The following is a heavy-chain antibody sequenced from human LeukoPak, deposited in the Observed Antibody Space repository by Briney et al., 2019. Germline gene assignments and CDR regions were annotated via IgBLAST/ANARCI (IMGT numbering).Heavy chain of an antibody. V-gene: IGHV3-23*01. CDR3: ANEIRPNDH. CDR2: ISISGGST. Sequence: GGSLRLSCAASGFTFSSHAMSWVRQAPGKGLEWVSAISISGGSTYYADSVKGRYTISRDNSKNTLYLQMNSLRPEDTAVYYCANEIRPNDHWGQGTLVTVSS. D-gene: IGHD4-17*01. J-gene: IGHJ4*02. CDR1: GFTFSSHA.